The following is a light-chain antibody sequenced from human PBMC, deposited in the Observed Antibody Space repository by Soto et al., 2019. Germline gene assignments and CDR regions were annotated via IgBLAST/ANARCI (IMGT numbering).Light chain of an antibody. Sequence: IPLTQSPFSLPASVGDTVTITCRASPGIRRSLAWYQQNPGRAPKLLIYAASTLYTGVPSRFSGCGYGTEFTLTISSLQPEDFGTYYCDQVNRYPLTFGGGTNVDMK. CDR3: DQVNRYPLT. V-gene: IGKV1-9*01. CDR2: AAS. CDR1: PGIRRS. J-gene: IGKJ4*01.